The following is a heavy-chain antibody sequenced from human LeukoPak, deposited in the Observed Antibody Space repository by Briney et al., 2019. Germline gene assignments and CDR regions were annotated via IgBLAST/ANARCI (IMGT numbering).Heavy chain of an antibody. J-gene: IGHJ4*02. V-gene: IGHV3-30*02. CDR1: GFNFSYHG. CDR3: AKDQTPFY. CDR2: IRNEGNNH. D-gene: IGHD2-15*01. Sequence: GGSLRHSCGASGFNFSYHGMQWVRQARGKGLEWVAFIRNEGNNHYYADSVKGRFTISRDNARSPMWLQMYSLRDEDTVLYYCAKDQTPFYRGQGAMVTVSS.